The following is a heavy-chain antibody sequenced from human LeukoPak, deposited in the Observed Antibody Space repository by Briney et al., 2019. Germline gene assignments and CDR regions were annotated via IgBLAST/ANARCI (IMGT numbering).Heavy chain of an antibody. D-gene: IGHD2-15*01. Sequence: ASVKVSCKASGYTFTSYGISWVRQAPGQGLEWMGWISAYNGNTNYAQKLQGRVTMTTDTSTSTAYMELRSLRSDDTAVYYCARVFGSGGYRYYYYGMDVWGQGTTVTVSS. CDR1: GYTFTSYG. CDR3: ARVFGSGGYRYYYYGMDV. CDR2: ISAYNGNT. J-gene: IGHJ6*02. V-gene: IGHV1-18*01.